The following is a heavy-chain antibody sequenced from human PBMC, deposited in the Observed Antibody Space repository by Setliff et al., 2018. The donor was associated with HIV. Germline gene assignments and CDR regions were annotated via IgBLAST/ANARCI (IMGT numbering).Heavy chain of an antibody. Sequence: GGSLRLSCGASGFIFSDSWMDWVRQAPGKGLEWVATIKKDGREKYYADSVKGRFTISRDNAKNSLYLQMNSLRAEDTALYYCARDQIYYDSRYYYYMDVWGKGTTVTVSS. CDR2: IKKDGREK. D-gene: IGHD3-22*01. CDR3: ARDQIYYDSRYYYYMDV. CDR1: GFIFSDSW. V-gene: IGHV3-7*03. J-gene: IGHJ6*03.